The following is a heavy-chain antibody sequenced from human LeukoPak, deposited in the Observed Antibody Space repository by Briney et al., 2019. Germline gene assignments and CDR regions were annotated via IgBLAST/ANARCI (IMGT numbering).Heavy chain of an antibody. Sequence: GGSLRLSCAASGFTFSSYAMSWVRQAPGKGLGWVANIKQDGSEKYYVDSVKGRFTISRDNAKNSLYLQMNSLRAEDTAGYYCARDRGVMIYYFDYWGQGTLVTVSS. CDR3: ARDRGVMIYYFDY. D-gene: IGHD3-22*01. CDR1: GFTFSSYA. V-gene: IGHV3-7*01. J-gene: IGHJ4*02. CDR2: IKQDGSEK.